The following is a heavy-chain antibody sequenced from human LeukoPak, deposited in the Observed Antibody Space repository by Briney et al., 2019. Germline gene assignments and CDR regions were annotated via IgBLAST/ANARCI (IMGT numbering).Heavy chain of an antibody. D-gene: IGHD6-13*01. CDR2: ISGSGGST. CDR3: AKGIAAARMYYFDY. CDR1: GFTFSSYA. V-gene: IGHV3-23*01. J-gene: IGHJ4*02. Sequence: GGSLRLSCAAFGFTFSSYAMSWVRQAPGKGLEWVSAISGSGGSTYYADSVKGRFTISRDNSRSTLYLQMNSLRAEDTAVYYCAKGIAAARMYYFDYWGQGTLVTVSS.